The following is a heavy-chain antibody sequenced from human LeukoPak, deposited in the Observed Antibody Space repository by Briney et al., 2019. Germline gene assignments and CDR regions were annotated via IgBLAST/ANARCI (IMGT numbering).Heavy chain of an antibody. D-gene: IGHD5-24*01. CDR1: GFTFSSYW. CDR2: IKQDGSET. CDR3: AAPTSLRDGYNL. V-gene: IGHV3-7*03. Sequence: PGGSLRLSCAASGFTFSSYWMSWVRQAPGKGLEWVANIKQDGSETNYVDSVKGRFTTSRDNAKNSLYLQMNSLRSEDTAVYYCAAPTSLRDGYNLWGQGTLVTVSS. J-gene: IGHJ5*02.